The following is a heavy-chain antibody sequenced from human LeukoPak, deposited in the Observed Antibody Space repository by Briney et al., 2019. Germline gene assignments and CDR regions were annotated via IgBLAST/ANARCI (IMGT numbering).Heavy chain of an antibody. CDR2: INPNSGGT. CDR3: ARDYYYDSSGYYSSEYFQH. V-gene: IGHV1-2*02. CDR1: GYTFTGYY. D-gene: IGHD3-22*01. J-gene: IGHJ1*01. Sequence: ASVKVSCKASGYTFTGYYMHWVRQAPGQGLEWMGWINPNSGGTNYAQKFQGRVTMTRDTSISTAYMELSRLRSDDTAVYSCARDYYYDSSGYYSSEYFQHWGQGTLVTGSS.